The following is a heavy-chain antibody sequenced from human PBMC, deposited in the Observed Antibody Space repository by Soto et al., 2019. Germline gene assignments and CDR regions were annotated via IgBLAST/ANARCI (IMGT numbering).Heavy chain of an antibody. J-gene: IGHJ5*02. V-gene: IGHV4-4*07. CDR3: ARDQGVVVTADNWFDP. CDR2: IFSSGST. D-gene: IGHD2-21*02. CDR1: GGSITDYS. Sequence: ETLSLTCTVSGGSITDYSWVWIRQPAGKGLEWIGRIFSSGSTNYNPSLKGRITMSLGTSKNQFSLKLNSATATDTAVYFCARDQGVVVTADNWFDPWGQGILVTVSS.